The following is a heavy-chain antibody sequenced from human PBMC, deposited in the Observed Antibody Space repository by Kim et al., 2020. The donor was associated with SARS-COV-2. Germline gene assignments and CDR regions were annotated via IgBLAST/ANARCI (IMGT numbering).Heavy chain of an antibody. J-gene: IGHJ5*02. CDR2: ISSSGSTI. CDR1: GFSFSSYE. V-gene: IGHV3-48*03. Sequence: GGSLRLSCTASGFSFSSYEMNWVRQAPGKGLEWVSYISSSGSTIYSADSVKGRFTISRDNSKNSLYLQMSSLRVEDTAVYYCATVFDPWGQGTLVTVSS. CDR3: ATVFDP.